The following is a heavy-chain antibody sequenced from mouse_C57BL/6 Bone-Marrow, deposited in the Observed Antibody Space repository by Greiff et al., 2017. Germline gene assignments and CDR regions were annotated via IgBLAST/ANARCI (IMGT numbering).Heavy chain of an antibody. Sequence: DVMLVESGGDLVKPGGSLKLSCAASGFTFSSYGMSWVRQTPDKRLEWVATISSGGSYTYYPDSVKGRFTISIDNAKNTLYLQMSSLKSEDTAMYYCASHDGYFYWYFDVWGTGTTVTVSS. D-gene: IGHD2-3*01. CDR2: ISSGGSYT. CDR1: GFTFSSYG. V-gene: IGHV5-6*02. CDR3: ASHDGYFYWYFDV. J-gene: IGHJ1*03.